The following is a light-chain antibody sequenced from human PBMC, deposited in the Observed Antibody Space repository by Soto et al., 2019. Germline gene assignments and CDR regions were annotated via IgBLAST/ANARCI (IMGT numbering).Light chain of an antibody. V-gene: IGKV3-11*01. CDR3: QQRSSWPLT. Sequence: EIVLTQSPATLSLSPGERATLSCRASQSISSSLAWYQQKRGQAPRLLLYDASNRDTGIPARFSGSGSGTDFTLTISSLEAEDFAVYYCQQRSSWPLTFGGGTKVEIK. CDR2: DAS. CDR1: QSISSS. J-gene: IGKJ4*01.